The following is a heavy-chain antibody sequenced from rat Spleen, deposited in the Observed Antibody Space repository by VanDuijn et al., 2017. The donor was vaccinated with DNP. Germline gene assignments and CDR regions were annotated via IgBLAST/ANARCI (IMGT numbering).Heavy chain of an antibody. V-gene: IGHV2S12*01. CDR3: ARDYDGSYYYPHWFAY. Sequence: VQLVESGGGLVQPGRSLKLSCVASGFTFSDHYMAWVRQAPTKGLEWVAAISSGGVTYYNFALKSRLSISKNTSKSQVFLKMNSLQTENTATYYCARDYDGSYYYPHWFAYWGQGTLVTVSS. CDR2: ISSGGVT. CDR1: GFTFSDHY. J-gene: IGHJ3*01. D-gene: IGHD1-12*02.